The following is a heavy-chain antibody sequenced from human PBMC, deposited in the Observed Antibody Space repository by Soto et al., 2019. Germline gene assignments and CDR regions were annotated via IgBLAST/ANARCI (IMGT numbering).Heavy chain of an antibody. CDR1: AGSISSADFF. CDR2: IYFSGTT. J-gene: IGHJ4*02. V-gene: IGHV4-30-4*01. D-gene: IGHD3-10*01. Sequence: TLSLTCTVSAGSISSADFFWTCLRQPPRKHLEWLGSIYFSGTTYYNQSLKGRLIISIATPRNQFFLILTSVTAADTAAYFCGREPYLTMARNDFWGQGFQVTVSS. CDR3: GREPYLTMARNDF.